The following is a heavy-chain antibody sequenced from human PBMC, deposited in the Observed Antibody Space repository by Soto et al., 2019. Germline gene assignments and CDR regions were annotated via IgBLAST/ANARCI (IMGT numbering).Heavy chain of an antibody. CDR2: IYYSGST. Sequence: NPSETLSLTCTVSGGSISSYYWSWIRQPPGKGLEWIGYIYYSGSTNYNPSLKSRVTISVDTSKNQFSLKLSSVTAADTAVYYCAGRSNGTLYDFWSGYWHYYGMDVWGQGTTVTVSS. CDR1: GGSISSYY. V-gene: IGHV4-59*01. D-gene: IGHD3-3*01. CDR3: AGRSNGTLYDFWSGYWHYYGMDV. J-gene: IGHJ6*02.